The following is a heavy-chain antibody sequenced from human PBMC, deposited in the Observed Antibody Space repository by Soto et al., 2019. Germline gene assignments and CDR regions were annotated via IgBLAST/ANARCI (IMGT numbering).Heavy chain of an antibody. CDR3: ARDGLLAAYSYALLDY. Sequence: QTIGLPGAGSGGSIRSHEWDWVRQPPGKGLEWIGYIFHSGSTKYNPSLQSRVTISVDTSKNESSMRLTSATAADTAVYYCARDGLLAAYSYALLDYWGQGSPVTSPQ. V-gene: IGHV4-59*11. J-gene: IGHJ4*02. CDR1: GGSIRSHE. D-gene: IGHD5-18*01. CDR2: IFHSGST.